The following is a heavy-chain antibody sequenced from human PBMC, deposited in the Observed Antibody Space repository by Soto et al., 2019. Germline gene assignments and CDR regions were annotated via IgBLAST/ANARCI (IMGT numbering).Heavy chain of an antibody. CDR2: INAGNGNT. J-gene: IGHJ4*02. V-gene: IGHV1-3*01. CDR3: ARADILTGSLDY. Sequence: GASVKVSCKASGYTFTSYALHWVRQAPGQRLEWMGWINAGNGNTKYSQKFQGSVTISRDTSASTAYMELSSLRSEDTAVYYCARADILTGSLDYWGQGTLVTVSS. CDR1: GYTFTSYA. D-gene: IGHD3-9*01.